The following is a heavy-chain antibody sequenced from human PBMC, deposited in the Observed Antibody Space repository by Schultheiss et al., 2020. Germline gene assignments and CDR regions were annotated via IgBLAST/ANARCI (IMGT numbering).Heavy chain of an antibody. D-gene: IGHD6-19*01. CDR3: ARDLVAGRFYYYYGMDV. CDR1: GFTFSSYA. V-gene: IGHV3-30-3*01. CDR2: ISYDGSNK. J-gene: IGHJ6*02. Sequence: GGSLRLSCAASGFTFSSYAMHWVRQAPGKGLEWVAVISYDGSNKYYADSVKGRFTISRDNAKNTLYLQMNSLRAEDTAVYYCARDLVAGRFYYYYGMDVWGQGTTVTVSS.